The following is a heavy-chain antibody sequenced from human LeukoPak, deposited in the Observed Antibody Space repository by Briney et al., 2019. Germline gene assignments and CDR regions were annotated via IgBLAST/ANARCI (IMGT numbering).Heavy chain of an antibody. D-gene: IGHD1-26*01. CDR3: ARGNSGDSGHFDY. CDR2: IYGGGTT. Sequence: GGSLRLSCAASGFTVSSAFMSWVRQAPGKGLEWVSIIYGGGTTYYADSVKGRFIISRDNSKNTLYLQMNSLRAEDTAVYYCARGNSGDSGHFDYWGQGTLVTVSS. CDR1: GFTVSSAF. V-gene: IGHV3-53*01. J-gene: IGHJ4*02.